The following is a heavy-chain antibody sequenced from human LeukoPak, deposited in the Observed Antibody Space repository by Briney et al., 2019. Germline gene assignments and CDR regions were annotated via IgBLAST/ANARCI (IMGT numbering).Heavy chain of an antibody. Sequence: LAGGSLRLSCAASGFTFSSYGMHWVRQAPGKGLEWVAFIRYDGSNKYYADSVKGRFTISRDNSKNTLYLQMNSLRAEDTAVYYCAKDKYDGDYEGFNWYFDLWGRGTLVTVSS. V-gene: IGHV3-30*02. CDR1: GFTFSSYG. CDR3: AKDKYDGDYEGFNWYFDL. D-gene: IGHD4-17*01. CDR2: IRYDGSNK. J-gene: IGHJ2*01.